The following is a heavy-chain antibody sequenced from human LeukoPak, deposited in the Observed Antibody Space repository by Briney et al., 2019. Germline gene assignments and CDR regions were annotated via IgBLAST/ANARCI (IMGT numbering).Heavy chain of an antibody. CDR3: ARGCTNGVCEGAPGYYYYMDV. CDR1: GGTFSSYA. CDR2: IIPIFGTA. Sequence: SVKVSCKASGGTFSSYAISWVRQAPGQGLEWMGGIIPIFGTANYAQKFQGRVTITADKSTSTAYMEPSSLRSEDTAVYYCARGCTNGVCEGAPGYYYYMDVWGKGTTVTVSS. V-gene: IGHV1-69*06. J-gene: IGHJ6*03. D-gene: IGHD2-8*01.